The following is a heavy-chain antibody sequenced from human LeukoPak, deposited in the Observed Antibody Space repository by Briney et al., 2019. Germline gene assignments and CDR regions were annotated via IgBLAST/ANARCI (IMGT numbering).Heavy chain of an antibody. CDR2: IYHSGST. Sequence: SETLSLTCTVSGYSISSGYYWGWIRRPPGKGLEWIGSIYHSGSTYYNPSLKSRVTISVDTSKNQFSLKLSSVTAADTAVYYCARGGNDAFDIWGQGTMVTVSS. CDR1: GYSISSGYY. J-gene: IGHJ3*02. CDR3: ARGGNDAFDI. V-gene: IGHV4-38-2*02. D-gene: IGHD3-16*01.